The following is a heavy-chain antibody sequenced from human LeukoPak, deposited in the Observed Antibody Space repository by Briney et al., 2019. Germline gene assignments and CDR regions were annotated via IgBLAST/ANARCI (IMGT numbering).Heavy chain of an antibody. CDR1: GFTFDGYA. CDR2: ISWNSGSI. J-gene: IGHJ4*02. D-gene: IGHD6-6*01. V-gene: IGHV3-9*01. CDR3: AKDSVGGIAARPYYFDY. Sequence: PGGSLRLSCAASGFTFDGYAMHWVRQAPGKGLEWVSGISWNSGSIGYADSVKGRFTISRDNAKNSLYLQMNSLRAEDTALYYCAKDSVGGIAARPYYFDYWGQGTLVTVSS.